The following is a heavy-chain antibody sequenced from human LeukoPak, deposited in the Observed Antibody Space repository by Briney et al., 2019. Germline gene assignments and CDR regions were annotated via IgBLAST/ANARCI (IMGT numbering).Heavy chain of an antibody. CDR1: GGSINSYY. CDR3: ARLTTVTTYYLDY. V-gene: IGHV4-59*01. Sequence: SETLSLTCTVSGGSINSYYWSWIRQPPGKGLEWIGYIYYSGSTNYNPSLKSRVTISVDTSKNQFSLKLSSVTAADTAVYYCARLTTVTTYYLDYWGQGTLVTVSS. CDR2: IYYSGST. D-gene: IGHD4-17*01. J-gene: IGHJ4*02.